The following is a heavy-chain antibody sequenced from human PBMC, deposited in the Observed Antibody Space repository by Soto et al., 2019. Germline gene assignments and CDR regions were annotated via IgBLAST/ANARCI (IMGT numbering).Heavy chain of an antibody. CDR3: ASRSSGWYFDY. Sequence: SGTLSLTCTVSGGSISSSSYYWGWIRQPPGKGLEWIGSIYYSGSTYYNPSLKSRVTISVDTSKNQFSLKLSSVTAADTAVYYCASRSSGWYFDYWGQGTLVTVSS. D-gene: IGHD6-19*01. CDR1: GGSISSSSYY. J-gene: IGHJ4*02. V-gene: IGHV4-39*01. CDR2: IYYSGST.